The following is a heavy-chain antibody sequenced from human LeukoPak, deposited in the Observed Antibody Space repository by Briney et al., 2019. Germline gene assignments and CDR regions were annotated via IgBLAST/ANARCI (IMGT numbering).Heavy chain of an antibody. J-gene: IGHJ4*02. CDR1: GGTFSSYA. CDR3: ASHYYDSSGYWVNY. V-gene: IGHV1-69*13. CDR2: IIPIFGTA. D-gene: IGHD3-22*01. Sequence: SVMVSCKASGGTFSSYAISWVRQAPGQGLEWMGGIIPIFGTANYAQKFQGRVTITADESTSTAYMELSSLRSEDTAVYYCASHYYDSSGYWVNYWGQGTLVTVSS.